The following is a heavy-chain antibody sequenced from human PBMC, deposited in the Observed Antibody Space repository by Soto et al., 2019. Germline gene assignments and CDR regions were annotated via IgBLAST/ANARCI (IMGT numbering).Heavy chain of an antibody. CDR3: ARAADGRGSESGFDI. CDR2: IIPILDVT. CDR1: GDTFSTYP. V-gene: IGHV1-69*02. Sequence: QVQLVQSGAXXXKPGSSVXXXXKTSGDTFSTYPITWVRQAPGQGLEWMGRIIPILDVTDYAQKFQGRLTLTADKSTATAYMEMSSLRSEDTAVFYCARAADGRGSESGFDIWGQGTMVTVSS. D-gene: IGHD3-3*01. J-gene: IGHJ3*02.